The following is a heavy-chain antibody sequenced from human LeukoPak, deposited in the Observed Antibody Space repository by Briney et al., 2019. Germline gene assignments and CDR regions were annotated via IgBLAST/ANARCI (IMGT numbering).Heavy chain of an antibody. CDR1: RFSFSTYS. CDR3: ARDRAFRGLVAELDY. CDR2: ISGSSGTI. J-gene: IGHJ4*02. Sequence: SGGSLRLSCEASRFSFSTYSMNWVRQAPGKGLEWVSYISGSSGTIYYADSVKSRFTISRDNGKNSLYLQMHRLRAEDTAVYYCARDRAFRGLVAELDYWGRGTLVTVSS. D-gene: IGHD3-16*02. V-gene: IGHV3-48*01.